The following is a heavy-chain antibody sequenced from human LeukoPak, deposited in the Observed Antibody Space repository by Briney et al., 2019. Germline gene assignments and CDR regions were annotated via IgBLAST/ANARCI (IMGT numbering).Heavy chain of an antibody. V-gene: IGHV3-23*01. Sequence: GGSLRLSCAASGFTFSSYAMSWVRQAPGKGLEWVSAISGSGGSTYYADSVKGRFTISRDNSKNTLYLQMNSLRAEDTAVYYCARVGKEYYGSGSYYKRIYWGQGTLVTVSS. J-gene: IGHJ4*02. D-gene: IGHD3-10*01. CDR3: ARVGKEYYGSGSYYKRIY. CDR2: ISGSGGST. CDR1: GFTFSSYA.